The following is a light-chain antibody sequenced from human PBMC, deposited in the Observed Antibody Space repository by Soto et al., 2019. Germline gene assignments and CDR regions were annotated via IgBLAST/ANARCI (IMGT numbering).Light chain of an antibody. CDR3: QQTYAAPLT. J-gene: IGKJ4*01. CDR2: AAS. Sequence: DIQMTQSPASLSASVGDGVTITCRASQSISSYVSWYQQKPGKAPKLLIYAASRLQSGVPSRFSGSGKGTHFTLSISDLRPEDFATYYCQQTYAAPLTFGGGTKVDIK. CDR1: QSISSY. V-gene: IGKV1-39*01.